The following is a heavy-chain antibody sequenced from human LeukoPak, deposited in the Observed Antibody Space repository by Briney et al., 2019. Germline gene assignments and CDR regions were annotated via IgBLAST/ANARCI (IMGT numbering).Heavy chain of an antibody. Sequence: SETLSLTCTVSGGSTSSGDYYWSWIRQPPGKGLEWIGYIYYSGSTYYNPSLKSRVTISVDTSKNQFSLKLSSVTAADTAVYYCARDNYDSSGYSYLPWGQGTLVTVSS. D-gene: IGHD3-22*01. CDR2: IYYSGST. CDR1: GGSTSSGDYY. V-gene: IGHV4-30-4*08. CDR3: ARDNYDSSGYSYLP. J-gene: IGHJ5*02.